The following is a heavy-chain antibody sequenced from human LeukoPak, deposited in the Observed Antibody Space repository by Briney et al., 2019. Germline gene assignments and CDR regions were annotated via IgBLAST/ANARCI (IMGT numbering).Heavy chain of an antibody. J-gene: IGHJ4*02. CDR3: AKGTDGYSSSWTDY. V-gene: IGHV3-23*01. CDR2: ISGSGSTT. CDR1: GFTFSSYD. D-gene: IGHD6-13*01. Sequence: PGGSLRLSCAASGFTFSSYDMSWVRQAPGKGLEWVSGISGSGSTTKYADSVEGRFTISRDNSKNTLYLQMNSLRAEDTAVYYCAKGTDGYSSSWTDYWGQGTLVTVSP.